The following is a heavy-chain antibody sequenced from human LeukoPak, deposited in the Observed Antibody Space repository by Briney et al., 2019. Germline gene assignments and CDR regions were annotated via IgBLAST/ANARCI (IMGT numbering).Heavy chain of an antibody. J-gene: IGHJ4*02. CDR3: VREYSDQLLWTALDY. D-gene: IGHD2-2*01. CDR2: ISLLGDTI. V-gene: IGHV3-48*03. Sequence: PGGSLRLSCVASGFTFSSYEMNWVRQAPGKGLEWVSYISLLGDTIYYADSVKGRFTISRDNAKNSLFLQMSSLRPEDTAIYYRVREYSDQLLWTALDYWGQGALVTVSS. CDR1: GFTFSSYE.